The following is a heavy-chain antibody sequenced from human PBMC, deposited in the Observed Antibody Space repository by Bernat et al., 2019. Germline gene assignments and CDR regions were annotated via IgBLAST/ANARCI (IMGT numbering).Heavy chain of an antibody. CDR3: ARDLLISKIPVVDSSGLDY. J-gene: IGHJ4*02. D-gene: IGHD3-22*01. CDR2: ISAYNGNT. CDR1: GYTFTSYG. Sequence: QVQLVQSGAEVKKPGASVKVSCKASGYTFTSYGISWVRQAPGQGLEWMGWISAYNGNTNYAQKLQGRVTMTTDTSTSTAYMERRSLRSDDTAVYYCARDLLISKIPVVDSSGLDYWGQGTLVTVSS. V-gene: IGHV1-18*01.